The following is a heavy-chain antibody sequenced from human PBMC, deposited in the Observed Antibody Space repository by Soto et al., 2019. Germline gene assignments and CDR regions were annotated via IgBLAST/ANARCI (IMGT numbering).Heavy chain of an antibody. CDR1: GFTFSSYW. CDR2: IKQDGSEK. D-gene: IGHD1-26*01. CDR3: ARDRAPSGSYDYYYGMDV. Sequence: GESLKISCAASGFTFSSYWMSWVRQAPGKGLEWVANIKQDGSEKYYVDSVKGRFTISRDNAKNSLYLQMNSLRAEDTAVYYCARDRAPSGSYDYYYGMDVWGQGTTVTVSS. J-gene: IGHJ6*02. V-gene: IGHV3-7*05.